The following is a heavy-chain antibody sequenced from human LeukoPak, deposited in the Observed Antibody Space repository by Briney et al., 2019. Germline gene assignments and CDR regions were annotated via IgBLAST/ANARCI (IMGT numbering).Heavy chain of an antibody. CDR3: ARGDSSGYYDGWFDP. J-gene: IGHJ5*02. CDR2: IYYSGST. Sequence: KPSETLSLTCTVSGGPISSYYWSWIRQPPGEGLEWIGYIYYSGSTNYNPSLKSRVTISVDTSKNQFSLKLSSVTAADTAVYYCARGDSSGYYDGWFDPWGQGTLVTVSS. CDR1: GGPISSYY. V-gene: IGHV4-59*01. D-gene: IGHD3-22*01.